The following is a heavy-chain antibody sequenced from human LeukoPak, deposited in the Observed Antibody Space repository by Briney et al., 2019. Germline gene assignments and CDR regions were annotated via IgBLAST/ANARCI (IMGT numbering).Heavy chain of an antibody. CDR1: GGTFSNYA. Sequence: SVKVSCKASGGTFSNYAITWVRQAPGQGLEWMGGIIPTFGTANYAQKFQGRVTITADESTTTVYMEMSRLRSEDTAVYYCARGPQGGYNYNWFDPWGQGTLVTVSS. J-gene: IGHJ5*02. CDR3: ARGPQGGYNYNWFDP. CDR2: IIPTFGTA. D-gene: IGHD5-24*01. V-gene: IGHV1-69*01.